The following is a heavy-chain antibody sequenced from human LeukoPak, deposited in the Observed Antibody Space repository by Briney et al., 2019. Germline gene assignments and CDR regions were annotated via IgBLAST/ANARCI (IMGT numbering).Heavy chain of an antibody. Sequence: GGSLRLSCAASGFTFSSHEMNWVRQAPGQGLDGVSYISGSGSTIYYTDSVKGRFTLSRDNAKNSLYLQMNSLRAEDTAVYYCVRDPGITGTSYWGQGTLVTVSS. D-gene: IGHD1-20*01. V-gene: IGHV3-48*03. CDR2: ISGSGSTI. CDR3: VRDPGITGTSY. CDR1: GFTFSSHE. J-gene: IGHJ4*02.